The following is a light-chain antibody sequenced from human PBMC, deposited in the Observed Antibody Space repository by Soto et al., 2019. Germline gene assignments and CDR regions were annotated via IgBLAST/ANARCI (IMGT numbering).Light chain of an antibody. CDR1: QSITNKY. CDR3: HQYLDSPNT. J-gene: IGKJ2*01. V-gene: IGKV3-20*01. Sequence: EIVLTQSPDTLSVSPGERATFSCRATQSITNKYVAWYQQKAGQAPRLLIYGASTRATGIPDRFRGSGAGTDFTLSITRLEPEDFAVYYCHQYLDSPNTFGQGTNLEIK. CDR2: GAS.